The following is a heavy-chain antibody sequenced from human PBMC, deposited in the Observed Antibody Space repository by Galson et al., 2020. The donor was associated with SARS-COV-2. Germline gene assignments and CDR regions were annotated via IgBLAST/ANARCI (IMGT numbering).Heavy chain of an antibody. CDR3: ARARIVVVINAFDI. V-gene: IGHV4-31*03. J-gene: IGHJ3*02. CDR2: IYYSGST. CDR1: GGSISSGGYY. Sequence: SQTLSLTCTVSGGSISSGGYYWSWIRQHPGKGLEWIGYIYYSGSTYYNPSLKSRVTISVDTSKNQFSLKLNSVTAAATAAYSCARARIVVVINAFDIWGQGTMVTVSS. D-gene: IGHD3-22*01.